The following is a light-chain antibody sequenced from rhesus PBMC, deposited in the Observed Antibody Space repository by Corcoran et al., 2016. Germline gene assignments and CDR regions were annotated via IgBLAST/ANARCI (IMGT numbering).Light chain of an antibody. CDR1: QDIKKE. CDR2: AAS. J-gene: IGKJ2*01. CDR3: LQDYTIPYS. V-gene: IGKV1-94*01. Sequence: DIQMTQSPSSLSASVGDRVTVTCRASQDIKKELSWFQLTPGKAPLLLIYAASSFETGVSSRFSGRGSWTDYTLTITSLQPEDVATYYCLQDYTIPYSFGQGTKVEI.